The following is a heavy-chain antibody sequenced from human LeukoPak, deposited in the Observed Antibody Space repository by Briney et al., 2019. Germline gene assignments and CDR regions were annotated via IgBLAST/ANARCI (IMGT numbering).Heavy chain of an antibody. J-gene: IGHJ4*02. Sequence: GGSLRLSCSASGFTFSGYGMSWVRQAPGKGLEWVSGISGSSCTTYYADSVKDRFSISRDNYKNSLYLQLNGLRAEDTAVYYCAKDRYYGSGSYYRGPLFDYWGQGTQVTVSS. CDR2: ISGSSCTT. D-gene: IGHD3-10*01. CDR3: AKDRYYGSGSYYRGPLFDY. CDR1: GFTFSGYG. V-gene: IGHV3-23*01.